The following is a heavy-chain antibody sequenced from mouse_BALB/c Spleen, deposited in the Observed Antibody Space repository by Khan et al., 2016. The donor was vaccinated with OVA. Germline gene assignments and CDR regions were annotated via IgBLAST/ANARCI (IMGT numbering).Heavy chain of an antibody. CDR1: GFTFSSYG. CDR3: ARHRFTSPAAWFAY. J-gene: IGHJ3*01. V-gene: IGHV5-6*01. Sequence: EVKLVESGGDLVKPGGSLKLSCEASGFTFSSYGMSWVRQTPDKRLEWVATISNGGSYTYYPDSVKGRLTISSENAKNTLYLQMSSLKSEDTAMYYCARHRFTSPAAWFAYWGQVTLVTVSA. D-gene: IGHD1-1*01. CDR2: ISNGGSYT.